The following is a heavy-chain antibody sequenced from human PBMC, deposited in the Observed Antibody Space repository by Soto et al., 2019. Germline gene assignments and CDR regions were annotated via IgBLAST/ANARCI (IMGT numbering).Heavy chain of an antibody. V-gene: IGHV1-8*01. CDR2: MNPNSGNT. J-gene: IGHJ4*02. CDR3: AREINWEGVDY. CDR1: GYTFTRYD. D-gene: IGHD7-27*01. Sequence: QVQLVQSGAEVKKPGAAVKVSCKASGYTFTRYDINWVRQATGQGLEWMGWMNPNSGNTGYAQKCQGRVTMTRNTSISTAYMALSSLRSEDTAVYYCAREINWEGVDYWGQGTLVTVSS.